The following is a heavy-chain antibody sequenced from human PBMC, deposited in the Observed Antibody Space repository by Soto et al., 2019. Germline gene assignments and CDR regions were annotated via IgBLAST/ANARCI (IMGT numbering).Heavy chain of an antibody. Sequence: GGSLRLSCEASGFDFRSYAMHWVRQAPGKGLEWVGVISYDGGNIYYADSVKGRFTISRDNSKNTLYVQVKSLRPEDTAVYYCAKGILSATIAPYAMDVWGQGTTVTVSS. D-gene: IGHD2-21*01. CDR2: ISYDGGNI. V-gene: IGHV3-30*18. J-gene: IGHJ6*02. CDR1: GFDFRSYA. CDR3: AKGILSATIAPYAMDV.